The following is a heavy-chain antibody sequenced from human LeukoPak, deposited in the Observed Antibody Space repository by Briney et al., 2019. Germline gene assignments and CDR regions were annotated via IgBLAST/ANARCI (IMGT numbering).Heavy chain of an antibody. CDR2: ISGDGGST. Sequence: PGGSLRLSCAASGFTFDDYAMHWVRQAPGKGLEWVSLISGDGGSTYYADSVKGRFTISRDNSKNTLYLQMNSLTTDDTAVFYCARDEQIYCGGDCCDWSPIAFDYWGQGTLVTVSS. D-gene: IGHD2-21*02. J-gene: IGHJ4*02. CDR1: GFTFDDYA. CDR3: ARDEQIYCGGDCCDWSPIAFDY. V-gene: IGHV3-43*02.